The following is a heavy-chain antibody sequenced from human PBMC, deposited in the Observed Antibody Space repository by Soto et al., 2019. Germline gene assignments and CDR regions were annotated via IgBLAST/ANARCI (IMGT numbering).Heavy chain of an antibody. CDR2: IIPIFGTA. V-gene: IGHV1-69*01. Sequence: QVQLVQSGAEVKKPGSSVKVSCKASGGTFSSYAISWVRQAPGQGLEWMGGIIPIFGTANYAQKFQGSVTITADESTSPADMELSSVRSEDTDVYYCARAKSLGITRTTLAAFDIWGQCTMVTVSS. J-gene: IGHJ3*02. CDR3: ARAKSLGITRTTLAAFDI. D-gene: IGHD1-20*01. CDR1: GGTFSSYA.